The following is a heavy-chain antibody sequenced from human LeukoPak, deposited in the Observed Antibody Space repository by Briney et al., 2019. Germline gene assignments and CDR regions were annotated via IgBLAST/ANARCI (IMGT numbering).Heavy chain of an antibody. CDR1: GGTFSSYA. V-gene: IGHV1-69*04. CDR3: ARAVLGDYVWGSYRATFDY. J-gene: IGHJ4*02. Sequence: ASVKVSCKASGGTFSSYAISWVRQAPGQGLEWMGRIIPILGIANYAQEFQGRVTITADKSTSTAYMELSSLRSEDTAVYYCARAVLGDYVWGSYRATFDYWGQGTLVTVSS. CDR2: IIPILGIA. D-gene: IGHD3-16*02.